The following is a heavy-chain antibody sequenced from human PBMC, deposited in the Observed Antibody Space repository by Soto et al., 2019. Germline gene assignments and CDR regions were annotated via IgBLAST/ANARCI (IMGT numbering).Heavy chain of an antibody. CDR1: GGTFSSYT. Sequence: QVQLVQSGAEVKKPGSSVKVSCKASGGTFSSYTISWVRQAPGQGLEWMGRIIPILGIANYAQKFQGRVTITADKSTRTAYMELSSRRSQDTAVYYCARGRVDSSSWYEGYFDLWGRGTLVTVSS. V-gene: IGHV1-69*02. CDR2: IIPILGIA. CDR3: ARGRVDSSSWYEGYFDL. D-gene: IGHD6-13*01. J-gene: IGHJ2*01.